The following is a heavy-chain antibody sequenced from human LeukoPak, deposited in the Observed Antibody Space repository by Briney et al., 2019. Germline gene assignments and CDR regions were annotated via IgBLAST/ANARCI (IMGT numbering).Heavy chain of an antibody. CDR2: INPNSGDT. V-gene: IGHV1-2*02. Sequence: ASVKVSCKASGYTFTGYYMHWVRQAPGQGLEWMGWINPNSGDTNYAQKLQGRVTMTTDTSTSTAYMELRSLRSDDTAVYYCARSPVDKAMAPSTDYMDVWGKGTTVTVSS. CDR3: ARSPVDKAMAPSTDYMDV. D-gene: IGHD5-18*01. CDR1: GYTFTGYY. J-gene: IGHJ6*03.